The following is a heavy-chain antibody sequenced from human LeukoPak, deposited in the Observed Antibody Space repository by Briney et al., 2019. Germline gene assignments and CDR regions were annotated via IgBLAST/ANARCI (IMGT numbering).Heavy chain of an antibody. CDR3: AREAITMVREEPFDY. V-gene: IGHV4-34*01. D-gene: IGHD3-10*01. CDR2: INHSGST. CDR1: GGSFSGYY. Sequence: SETLSLTCAVYGGSFSGYYWSWIRQPPGKGLEWIGEINHSGSTNYNPSLKSRVTISVDTSKNQFSLKLSSVTAADAAVYYCAREAITMVREEPFDYWGHGSLVTVSS. J-gene: IGHJ4*01.